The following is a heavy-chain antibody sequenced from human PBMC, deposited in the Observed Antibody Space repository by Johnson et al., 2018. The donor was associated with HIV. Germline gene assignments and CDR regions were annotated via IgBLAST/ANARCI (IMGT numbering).Heavy chain of an antibody. CDR3: ARDGRGEQLVDKGDAVDI. J-gene: IGHJ3*02. D-gene: IGHD6-6*01. CDR2: INWNGGST. V-gene: IGHV3-20*04. CDR1: GLKFDDYG. Sequence: VQLVESGGGVVRPGGSLRLSCAASGLKFDDYGMSWVRQAPGKGLEWVSGINWNGGSTAYGDSVKGRFTISRDNAKNSLYLQMNSLRAEDTALYFCARDGRGEQLVDKGDAVDIWGQGTMVTVSS.